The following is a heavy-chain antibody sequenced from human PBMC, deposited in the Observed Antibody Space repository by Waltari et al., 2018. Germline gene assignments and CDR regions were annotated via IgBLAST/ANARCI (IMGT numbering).Heavy chain of an antibody. CDR1: GYTFTSYY. D-gene: IGHD2-2*01. CDR2: INPSGGST. Sequence: QVQLVQSGAEVKKPGASVKVSCKASGYTFTSYYMHWVRQAPGQGLEWMGIINPSGGSTSYAQKFKGRVTMTRDTSTSTVYMELSSLRSEDTAVYYCARGRVGYCSSTSCYVRYYYYGMDVWGQGTTVTVPS. CDR3: ARGRVGYCSSTSCYVRYYYYGMDV. J-gene: IGHJ6*02. V-gene: IGHV1-46*01.